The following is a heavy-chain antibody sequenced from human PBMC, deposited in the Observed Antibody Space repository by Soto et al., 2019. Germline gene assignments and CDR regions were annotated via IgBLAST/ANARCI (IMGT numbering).Heavy chain of an antibody. J-gene: IGHJ3*01. CDR1: GYNFFGYG. V-gene: IGHV1-18*01. CDR2: ISTHNGNT. D-gene: IGHD5-12*01. CDR3: AREGLRGPFDAYDL. Sequence: QVQLVQSGAEVKEPGASVKVSCKASGYNFFGYGLSWVRQAPGQGLEWMGWISTHNGNTIYAQQFQGRVTMTIDTSTTTVYMQLERLISDDTAVYFCAREGLRGPFDAYDLWGQGTMVTVSS.